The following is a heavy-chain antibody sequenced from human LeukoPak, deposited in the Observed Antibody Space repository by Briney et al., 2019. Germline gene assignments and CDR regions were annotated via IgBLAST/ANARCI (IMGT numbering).Heavy chain of an antibody. D-gene: IGHD3-16*02. CDR2: ISGSGGST. Sequence: GGSLRLSCAASGFTFSSYAMSWVRQAPGKGLEWVSAISGSGGSTYYADSVKGRFTISRDNSKNTLYLQMNSLRAEDAAVYYCAKGLLRLGELSLHYFDYWGQGTLVTVSS. CDR3: AKGLLRLGELSLHYFDY. V-gene: IGHV3-23*01. J-gene: IGHJ4*02. CDR1: GFTFSSYA.